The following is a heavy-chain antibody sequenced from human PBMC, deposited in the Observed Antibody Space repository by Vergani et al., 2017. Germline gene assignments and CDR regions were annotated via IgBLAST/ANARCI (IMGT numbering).Heavy chain of an antibody. CDR1: GVSITGGNY. V-gene: IGHV4-38-2*02. CDR2: VFHLGTL. J-gene: IGHJ3*01. D-gene: IGHD3/OR15-3a*01. CDR3: VRDFHCRGPFDV. Sequence: QVQFQESGPGLLRPSETLSLTCRVSGVSITGGNYWGWVRQSPVSGLEWLGSVFHLGTLYYNPSFQRRVTITIDANSHFSLELTSVTAADTAVYYCVRDFHCRGPFDVWGQGTMVTVSS.